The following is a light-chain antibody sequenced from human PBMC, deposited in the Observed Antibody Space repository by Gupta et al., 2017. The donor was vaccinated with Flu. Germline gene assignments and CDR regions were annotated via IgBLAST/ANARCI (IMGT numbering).Light chain of an antibody. CDR2: EVS. CDR3: LQSIQFPFT. CDR1: QSLLHSDGKTY. V-gene: IGKV2D-29*01. J-gene: IGKJ4*01. Sequence: VTPGQPASISCKASQSLLHSDGKTYLFWYLQKEGQPPQLLIYEVSNRCSGVPDRISGSGSGTDFTLKISRVEAEDVGIYYCLQSIQFPFTFGGGTKVEIK.